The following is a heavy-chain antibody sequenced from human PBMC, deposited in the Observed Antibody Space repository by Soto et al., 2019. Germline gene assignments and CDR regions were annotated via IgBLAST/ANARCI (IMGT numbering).Heavy chain of an antibody. CDR2: IYYSGST. V-gene: IGHV4-59*08. CDR3: ARHDYGDYHTDY. CDR1: GGSIGSYY. Sequence: SETLSLTCTVSGGSIGSYYWSWIRQPPGKGLEWIGYIYYSGSTNYNPSLKSRVTISVDTSKNQFSLKLSSVTAADTAVYYCARHDYGDYHTDYWGQGTLVTVSS. J-gene: IGHJ4*02. D-gene: IGHD4-17*01.